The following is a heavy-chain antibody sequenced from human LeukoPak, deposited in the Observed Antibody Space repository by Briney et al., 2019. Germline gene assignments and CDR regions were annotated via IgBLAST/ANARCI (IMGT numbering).Heavy chain of an antibody. CDR3: ARGQDIVATTPYFDY. J-gene: IGHJ4*02. Sequence: GGSLRLSCAASGFTFRSYAMHWVRQAPGKGLEWVAVISYDGSNKYYADSVKGRFTISRDNSKNTLYLQMNSLRAEDTAVYYCARGQDIVATTPYFDYWGQGTLVTVSS. CDR1: GFTFRSYA. V-gene: IGHV3-30-3*01. D-gene: IGHD5-12*01. CDR2: ISYDGSNK.